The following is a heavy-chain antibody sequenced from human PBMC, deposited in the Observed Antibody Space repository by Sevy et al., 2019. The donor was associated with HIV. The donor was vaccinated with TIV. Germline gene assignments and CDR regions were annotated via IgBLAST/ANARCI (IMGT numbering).Heavy chain of an antibody. D-gene: IGHD6-19*01. CDR3: ARDGITNGWYRGXYXDX. J-gene: IGHJ4*02. CDR1: GFXFSSYG. V-gene: IGHV3-30*19. Sequence: GGSLRLSCEASGFXFSSYGMHWVRQAPGKGLEWVAVISFDGSDKYYADAVKGRFTISRDNSKNTLYLQMNSLRAEDTSMYYCARDGITNGWYRGXYXDXXGQGALVTVSS. CDR2: ISFDGSDK.